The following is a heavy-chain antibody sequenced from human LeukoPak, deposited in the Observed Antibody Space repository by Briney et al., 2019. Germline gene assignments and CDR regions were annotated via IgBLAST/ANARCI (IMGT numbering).Heavy chain of an antibody. J-gene: IGHJ4*02. CDR2: INPSGDST. CDR3: ARVEDCSSTSCLDYFDY. D-gene: IGHD2-2*01. V-gene: IGHV1-46*01. CDR1: GYSFTSYY. Sequence: ASVKVSCKASGYSFTSYYMHWVRQAPGQGLEWMGIINPSGDSTSYPQKFQGRVTMTRDMSTSTVYMELSSLRSEDTAVYYCARVEDCSSTSCLDYFDYWGQGTLVTVSS.